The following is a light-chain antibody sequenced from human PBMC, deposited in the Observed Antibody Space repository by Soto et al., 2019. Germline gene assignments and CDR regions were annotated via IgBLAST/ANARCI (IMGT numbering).Light chain of an antibody. V-gene: IGKV3-15*01. Sequence: EIVMTQSPGTLSVSPGERATLSCRASQSVSSNLAWYQQKPGQAPRLLIYGASTRATGIPARFSGSGSETEFTLTISSLQSVDFAVYYCQQFYNWPRTFGQGTKVDIK. CDR1: QSVSSN. CDR3: QQFYNWPRT. J-gene: IGKJ1*01. CDR2: GAS.